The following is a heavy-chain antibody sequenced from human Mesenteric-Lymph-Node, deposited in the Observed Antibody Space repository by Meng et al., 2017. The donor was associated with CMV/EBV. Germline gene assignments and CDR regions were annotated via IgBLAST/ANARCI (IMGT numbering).Heavy chain of an antibody. CDR3: AREPGIAATGTSYFDY. CDR1: GGTFSSYA. V-gene: IGHV1-69*10. CDR2: IIPILGIA. J-gene: IGHJ4*02. Sequence: SVKVSCKASGGTFSSYAISWVRQAPGQGLEWMGGIIPILGIANYAQKFQGRVTITADKSTSTAYMELSSLRSEDTAVYYCAREPGIAATGTSYFDYWGQGALVTVSS. D-gene: IGHD6-13*01.